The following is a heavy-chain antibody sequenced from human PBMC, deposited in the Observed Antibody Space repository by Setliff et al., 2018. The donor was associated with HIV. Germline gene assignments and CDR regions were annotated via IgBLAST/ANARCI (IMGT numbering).Heavy chain of an antibody. J-gene: IGHJ4*02. D-gene: IGHD5-18*01. CDR1: GYTLTELS. CDR2: FDPEDGEA. V-gene: IGHV1-24*01. Sequence: ASVKVSCKVSGYTLTELSIHWVRQAFGKGLEWMGGFDPEDGEAIYAQKFQGRVIMTEDTSTDTAYMELSSLTSGDAAVYYCATRTRWIQLSFDVIFDYWGQGTPVTVSS. CDR3: ATRTRWIQLSFDVIFDY.